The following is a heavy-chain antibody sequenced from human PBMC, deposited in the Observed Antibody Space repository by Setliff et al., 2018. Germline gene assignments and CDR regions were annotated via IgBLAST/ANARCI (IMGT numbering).Heavy chain of an antibody. Sequence: ASVKVSCKTSGYPFVGYFIYWMRQAPGQGLEWVGWIDPKSGRTKYAVKFQGRVTMTRDTSSSTIYMEVNSLTSDDTAVYFCAKQGVLAFDYWGQGTQVTVSS. CDR1: GYPFVGYF. J-gene: IGHJ4*02. D-gene: IGHD3-10*01. CDR3: AKQGVLAFDY. V-gene: IGHV1-2*02. CDR2: IDPKSGRT.